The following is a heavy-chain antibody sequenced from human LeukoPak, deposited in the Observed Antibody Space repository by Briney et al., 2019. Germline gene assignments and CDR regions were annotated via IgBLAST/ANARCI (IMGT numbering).Heavy chain of an antibody. V-gene: IGHV3-30*18. J-gene: IGHJ4*02. CDR2: ISYDGSNK. D-gene: IGHD2-2*01. CDR3: AKSAIVVVPAYVDY. Sequence: GGSLRLSCAASGFTFSSYGMHWVRQAPGKGLEWVAVISYDGSNKYYADSVKGRFTISRDNSKNTLYLQMNSLRAEDTAVYYCAKSAIVVVPAYVDYWGQGTLVTVSS. CDR1: GFTFSSYG.